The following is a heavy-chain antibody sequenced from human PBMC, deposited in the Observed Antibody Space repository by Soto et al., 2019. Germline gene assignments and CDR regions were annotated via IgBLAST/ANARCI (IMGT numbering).Heavy chain of an antibody. D-gene: IGHD3-22*01. J-gene: IGHJ5*02. CDR1: GGSFRSGDYY. CDR3: ASEYQGSSGYFIDL. Sequence: SETLSLTCTVSGGSFRSGDYYWSWIRQPPGKGLELIGYIYSTGSAYYNSSLKSRAVISIDTSSNQFFLNLSSVTAADTAIYYCASEYQGSSGYFIDLWGPGILVTVSS. CDR2: IYSTGSA. V-gene: IGHV4-30-4*01.